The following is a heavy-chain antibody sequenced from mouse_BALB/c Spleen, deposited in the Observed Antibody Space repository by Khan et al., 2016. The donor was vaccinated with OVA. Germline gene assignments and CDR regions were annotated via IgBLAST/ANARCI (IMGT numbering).Heavy chain of an antibody. V-gene: IGHV5-6*01. CDR2: ISSGGDYT. D-gene: IGHD4-1*01. CDR1: GFTFSSYS. J-gene: IGHJ3*01. CDR3: ASHLTGSFAY. Sequence: EVELVESGGDLVKPGGSLKLSCAASGFTFSSYSMSWVRQTPDKRLEWVASISSGGDYTYYPDIVKGRFPISRDNAKNTLYLQMSSLKSEDTAMYYCASHLTGSFAYGGQGTLVTVSA.